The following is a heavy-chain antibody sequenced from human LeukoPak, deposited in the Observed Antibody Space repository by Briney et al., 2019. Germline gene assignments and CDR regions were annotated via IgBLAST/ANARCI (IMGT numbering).Heavy chain of an antibody. CDR2: IYYSGST. CDR1: GGSISSSSYY. Sequence: PSETLSLTCTVSGGSISSSSYYWGWIRQPPGKGLEWIGSIYYSGSTYYNPSLKSRVTISVDTSKNQFSLKLSSVTAADTAVYYCARIGNNWNEGASFDYWGQGTLVTVSS. CDR3: ARIGNNWNEGASFDY. J-gene: IGHJ4*02. D-gene: IGHD1-20*01. V-gene: IGHV4-39*01.